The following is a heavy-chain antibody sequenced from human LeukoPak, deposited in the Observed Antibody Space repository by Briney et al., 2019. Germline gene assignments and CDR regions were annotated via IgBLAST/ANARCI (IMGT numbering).Heavy chain of an antibody. CDR1: GFTVSSSA. Sequence: GGSLRLSCAASGFTVSSSALHWVRQAPGKGLEWVAVISYDGTNKYYADSVQGRFTISRDNSKNTQYLQMNSLRAEDTAMYYCASGYCGYTACSPPFDYWGQGILVTVSS. CDR3: ASGYCGYTACSPPFDY. D-gene: IGHD2-21*01. J-gene: IGHJ4*02. CDR2: ISYDGTNK. V-gene: IGHV3-30-3*01.